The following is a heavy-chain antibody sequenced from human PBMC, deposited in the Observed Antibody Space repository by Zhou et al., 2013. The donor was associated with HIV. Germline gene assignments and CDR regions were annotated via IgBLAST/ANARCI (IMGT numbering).Heavy chain of an antibody. CDR3: ASFIPYGSGIAGDAFDI. J-gene: IGHJ3*02. CDR1: GYTFTTSD. CDR2: IIPIFGTA. D-gene: IGHD3-10*01. V-gene: IGHV1-69*01. Sequence: QVQLVQSGAEVKKPGASVKVSCKASGYTFTTSDIHWVRQASGQGLEWMGGIIPIFGTANYAQKFQGRVTITADESTSTAYMELSSLRSEDTAVYYCASFIPYGSGIAGDAFDIWGQGTMVTVSS.